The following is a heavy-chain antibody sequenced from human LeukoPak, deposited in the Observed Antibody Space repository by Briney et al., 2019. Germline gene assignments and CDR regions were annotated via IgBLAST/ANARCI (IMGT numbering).Heavy chain of an antibody. CDR3: ARGGYSGSYYVAY. D-gene: IGHD1-26*01. V-gene: IGHV4-59*01. CDR2: IYYSGST. CDR1: GGSISSYY. J-gene: IGHJ4*02. Sequence: SETLSLTCTVSGGSISSYYWSRIRQPPGKGLEWIGYIYYSGSTNYNPSLKSRVTISVDTSKNQFSLKLSSVTAADTAVYYCARGGYSGSYYVAYWGQGTLVTVSS.